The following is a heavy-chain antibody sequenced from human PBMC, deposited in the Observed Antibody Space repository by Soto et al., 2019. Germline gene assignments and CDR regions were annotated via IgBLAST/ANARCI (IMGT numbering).Heavy chain of an antibody. D-gene: IGHD6-19*01. Sequence: ESGGGLIQPGGSLRLSCAASGFTVSSNYMSWVRQAPGKGLEWVSVIYSGGSTYYADSVKGRFTISRDNSKNTLYLQMNSLRAEDTAVYYCAKVAVASYYFDYWGQGTLVTVSS. CDR3: AKVAVASYYFDY. V-gene: IGHV3-53*01. CDR2: IYSGGST. CDR1: GFTVSSNY. J-gene: IGHJ4*02.